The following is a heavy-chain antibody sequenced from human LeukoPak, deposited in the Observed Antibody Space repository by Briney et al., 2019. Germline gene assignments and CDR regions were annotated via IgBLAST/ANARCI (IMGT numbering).Heavy chain of an antibody. J-gene: IGHJ4*02. CDR2: IYTSGSI. CDR1: VRSLSSGSYY. Sequence: SQTLSLPCTLSVRSLSSGSYYWSWVRQPAGKGLEWIGRIYTSGSINYNPSLTSRVTISVDTSKNQFSLKLSSVAAAETDVYYCARGILYYDILTGYLLYYFDYWGQGTLVTVSS. V-gene: IGHV4-61*02. CDR3: ARGILYYDILTGYLLYYFDY. D-gene: IGHD3-9*01.